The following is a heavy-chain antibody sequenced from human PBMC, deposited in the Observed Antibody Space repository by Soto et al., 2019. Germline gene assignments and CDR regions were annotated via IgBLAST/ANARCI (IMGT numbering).Heavy chain of an antibody. V-gene: IGHV6-1*01. CDR1: WDSVSRTSVA. CDR3: VRGQFSAFDC. Sequence: QVQLHQSGPGLVKPSQTLSLTCVISWDSVSRTSVAWNWIRQSPSRGLEWLGRTYYRSKWNSDYAVSVRGRITINPDTSKSQFSLQLNSVTPEDTAVYYCVRGQFSAFDCWGQGTLVTVSS. J-gene: IGHJ4*02. CDR2: TYYRSKWNS.